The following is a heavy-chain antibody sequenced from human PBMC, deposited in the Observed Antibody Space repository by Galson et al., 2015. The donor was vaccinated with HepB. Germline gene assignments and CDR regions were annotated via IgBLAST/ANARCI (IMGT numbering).Heavy chain of an antibody. V-gene: IGHV3-23*01. CDR1: GFTFSSYA. CDR2: ISGSGGST. J-gene: IGHJ4*02. D-gene: IGHD3-10*01. Sequence: SLRLSCAASGFTFSSYAMSWVRQAPGKGLEWVSAISGSGGSTYYADSVKGRFTISRDNSKNTLYLQMNSLRAEDTAVYYCAKDRTPLLWFGEGINYFDYWGQGTLVTVSS. CDR3: AKDRTPLLWFGEGINYFDY.